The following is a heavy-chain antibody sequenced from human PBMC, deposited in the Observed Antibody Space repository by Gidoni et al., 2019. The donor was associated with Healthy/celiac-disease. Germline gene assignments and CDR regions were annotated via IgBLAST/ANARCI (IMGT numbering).Heavy chain of an antibody. CDR3: ARGRYYFDY. Sequence: QVQLVEAGGGVVQPGRAVRLSCGAAGCTCSSYGMHWVRQAPGKGLEWVAVIWYDGSNNYYADSVQGRFTISRDKSKNTLYLQMNSLRAEDTAVYYCARGRYYFDYWGQGTLVTVSS. J-gene: IGHJ4*02. V-gene: IGHV3-33*01. CDR2: IWYDGSNN. CDR1: GCTCSSYG.